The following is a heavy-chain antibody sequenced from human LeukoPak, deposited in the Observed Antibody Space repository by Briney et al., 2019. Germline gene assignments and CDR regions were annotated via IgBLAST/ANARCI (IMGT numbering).Heavy chain of an antibody. Sequence: GGSLRLSCAASGFTFSSYAMSWVRQAPGKGLECVSVISGSGGSTYYADSVKGRFTISRDNSKNTLYLQMNSLRAEDTAVYYCAKDWSIVGATTAPGWFDPWGQGTLVTVSS. J-gene: IGHJ5*02. CDR2: ISGSGGST. CDR3: AKDWSIVGATTAPGWFDP. D-gene: IGHD1-26*01. V-gene: IGHV3-23*01. CDR1: GFTFSSYA.